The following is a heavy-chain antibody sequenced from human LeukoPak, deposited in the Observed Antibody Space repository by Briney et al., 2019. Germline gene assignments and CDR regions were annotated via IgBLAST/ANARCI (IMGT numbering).Heavy chain of an antibody. J-gene: IGHJ4*02. CDR3: ARAGGGDYGGGY. D-gene: IGHD4-17*01. CDR1: GYSISSGYY. V-gene: IGHV4-38-2*02. Sequence: SETLSLTCTVSGYSISSGYYWGWIRQPPGKGLEWIGSIYHSGSTYYNPSLKSRVTISVDTSKNQFSLKLSSVTAADTAVYYCARAGGGDYGGGYWGQGTLVTVSS. CDR2: IYHSGST.